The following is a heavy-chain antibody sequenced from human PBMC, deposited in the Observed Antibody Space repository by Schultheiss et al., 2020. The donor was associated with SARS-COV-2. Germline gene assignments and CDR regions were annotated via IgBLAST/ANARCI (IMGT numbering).Heavy chain of an antibody. CDR3: ARDYRDSSSWYYYYGMDV. CDR2: IYYSGST. V-gene: IGHV4-38-2*02. D-gene: IGHD6-13*01. J-gene: IGHJ6*02. CDR1: GYSISSGYY. Sequence: GSLRLSCTVSGYSISSGYYWGWIRQPPGKGLEWIGYIYYSGSTNYNPSLKSRVTISVDTSKNQFSLKLSSVTAADTAVYYCARDYRDSSSWYYYYGMDVWGQGTTVTVSS.